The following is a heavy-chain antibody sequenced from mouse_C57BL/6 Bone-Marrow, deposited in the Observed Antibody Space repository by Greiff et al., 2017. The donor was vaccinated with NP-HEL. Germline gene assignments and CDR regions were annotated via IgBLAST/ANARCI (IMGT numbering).Heavy chain of an antibody. CDR2: ISSGSSTI. V-gene: IGHV5-17*01. CDR1: GFTFSDYG. Sequence: EVKLEESGGGLVKPGGSLKLSCAASGFTFSDYGMHWVRQAPEKGLEWVAYISSGSSTIYYADTGKGRFTISRDNAKNTLFLQMTSLRSEDTAMDYCASEHVYFDVWGTGTTVTVSS. CDR3: ASEHVYFDV. J-gene: IGHJ1*03.